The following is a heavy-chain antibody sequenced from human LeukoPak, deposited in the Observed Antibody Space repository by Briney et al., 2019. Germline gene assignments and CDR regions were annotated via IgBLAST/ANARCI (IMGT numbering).Heavy chain of an antibody. CDR1: GYTFTSYY. D-gene: IGHD2-2*01. CDR3: ARGDDIVVVPAALDFDY. CDR2: INPSGGST. J-gene: IGHJ4*02. Sequence: SVKVSCKASGYTFTSYYMHLVRQAPGHGLEGVGIINPSGGSTSYAQKFQGRVTMTRDTSISTVYMELSRLRSDDTAVYYCARGDDIVVVPAALDFDYWGQGTLVTVSS. V-gene: IGHV1-46*01.